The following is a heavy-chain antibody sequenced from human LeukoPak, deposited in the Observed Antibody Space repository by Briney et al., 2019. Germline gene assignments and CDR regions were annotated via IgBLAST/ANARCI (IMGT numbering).Heavy chain of an antibody. D-gene: IGHD6-6*01. CDR2: VRYDGNNP. CDR3: ARKDRSSSSLNYYYYYMDV. J-gene: IGHJ6*03. Sequence: GGSLRLSCAASGFTFGSYGMHWVRQAPGKGLDWVAFVRYDGNNPYYSASVKGRFTISRDNAKNSLYLQMNSLRAEDTAVYYCARKDRSSSSLNYYYYYMDVWGKGTTVTVSS. V-gene: IGHV3-30*02. CDR1: GFTFGSYG.